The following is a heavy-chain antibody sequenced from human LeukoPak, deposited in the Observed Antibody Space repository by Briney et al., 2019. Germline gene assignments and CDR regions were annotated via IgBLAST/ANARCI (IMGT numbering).Heavy chain of an antibody. CDR3: ARVGRTQGAFDI. J-gene: IGHJ3*02. CDR1: GGTFSSYA. CDR2: IIPILGIA. D-gene: IGHD3-10*01. V-gene: IGHV1-69*04. Sequence: GASVKVSCKASGGTFSSYAISWVRQAPGQGLEWMGRIIPILGIANYAQKLQGRVTMTTDTSTSTAYMELSSLRSEDTAVYYCARVGRTQGAFDIWGQGTMVTVSS.